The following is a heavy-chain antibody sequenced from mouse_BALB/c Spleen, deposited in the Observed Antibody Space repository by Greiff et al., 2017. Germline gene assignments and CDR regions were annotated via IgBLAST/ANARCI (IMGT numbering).Heavy chain of an antibody. J-gene: IGHJ4*01. CDR2: ISYSGST. CDR1: GYSITSDYA. D-gene: IGHD2-14*01. CDR3: ARFRYDAYYAMDY. V-gene: IGHV3-2*02. Sequence: EVQLQQSGPGLVKPSQSLSLTCTVTGYSITSDYAWNWIRQFPGNKLEWMGYISYSGSTSYNPSLKSRISITRDTSKNQFFLQLNSVTTEDTATYYGARFRYDAYYAMDYWGQGTSVTVSS.